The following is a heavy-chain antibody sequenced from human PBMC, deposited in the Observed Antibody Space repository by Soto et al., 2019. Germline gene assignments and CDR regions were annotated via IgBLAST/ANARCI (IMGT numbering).Heavy chain of an antibody. CDR3: ARDGRYGDYDY. V-gene: IGHV3-30-3*01. J-gene: IGHJ4*02. D-gene: IGHD4-17*01. CDR2: ISYDGSNK. CDR1: GFTFSSYA. Sequence: QVQLVESGGGVVQPGRSLRLSCAASGFTFSSYAMHWVRQAPGKGLEWVAVISYDGSNKYYADSVKGRFTISRDNSTNTLYLQMNSLRAEDTAVYYCARDGRYGDYDYWGQGTLVTVSS.